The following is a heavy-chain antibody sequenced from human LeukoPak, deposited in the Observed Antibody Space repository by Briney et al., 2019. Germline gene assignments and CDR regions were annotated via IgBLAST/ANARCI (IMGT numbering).Heavy chain of an antibody. CDR3: AKDNMVRGITYYFDN. V-gene: IGHV3-43D*03. Sequence: GGSLRLSCAASGFTFHDNAMHWGRQAPGKGLEWVSLISWDGGSTYYADSVKGRFTISRDNSKNSLYLQMNSLRAEDTALYYCAKDNMVRGITYYFDNWGQGTLVTVSS. J-gene: IGHJ4*02. CDR1: GFTFHDNA. D-gene: IGHD3-10*01. CDR2: ISWDGGST.